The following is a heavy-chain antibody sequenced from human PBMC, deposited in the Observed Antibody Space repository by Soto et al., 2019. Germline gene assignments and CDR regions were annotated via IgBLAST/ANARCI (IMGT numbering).Heavy chain of an antibody. CDR2: ISAYNGNT. J-gene: IGHJ6*02. CDR1: GYTFTSYG. CDR3: ARVRDTAMVFGDYGMDV. Sequence: ASVKVSCKASGYTFTSYGISWVRQAPGQGLEWMGWISAYNGNTNYAQKLQGRVTMTTDTSTSTAYMELRSLRSDDTAVYYCARVRDTAMVFGDYGMDVWGQGTTVTVSS. D-gene: IGHD5-18*01. V-gene: IGHV1-18*01.